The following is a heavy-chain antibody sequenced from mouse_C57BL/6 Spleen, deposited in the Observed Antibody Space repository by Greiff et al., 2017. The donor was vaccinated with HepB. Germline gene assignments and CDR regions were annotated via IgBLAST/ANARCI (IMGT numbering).Heavy chain of an antibody. V-gene: IGHV1-59*01. CDR2: IDPSDSYT. Sequence: QVQLQQPGAELVRPGTSVKLSCKASGYTFTSYWMHWVKQRPGQGLEWIGVIDPSDSYTNYNQKFKGKATLTVDTSSSTAYMQLSSLTSEDSAVYYCARSFYYDYDDAMDYWGQGTSVTVSS. D-gene: IGHD2-4*01. CDR1: GYTFTSYW. J-gene: IGHJ4*01. CDR3: ARSFYYDYDDAMDY.